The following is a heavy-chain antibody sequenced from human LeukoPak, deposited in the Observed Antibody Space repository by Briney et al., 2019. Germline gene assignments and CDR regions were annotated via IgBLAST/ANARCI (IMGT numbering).Heavy chain of an antibody. Sequence: SETLSLTCTVSGGSMRNYYWSRIRQPPGKGLEWIGYIYYSGSTTYNPSLKSRVTISVDTSRNQFSLKLSSVTAADTAVYSCARQLGAVAGRPLFDYWGQGTLVTVSS. CDR3: ARQLGAVAGRPLFDY. CDR1: GGSMRNYY. D-gene: IGHD6-19*01. CDR2: IYYSGST. V-gene: IGHV4-59*08. J-gene: IGHJ4*02.